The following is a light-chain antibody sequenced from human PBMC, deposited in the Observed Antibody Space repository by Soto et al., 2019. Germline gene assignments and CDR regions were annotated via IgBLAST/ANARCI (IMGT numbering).Light chain of an antibody. Sequence: QSALTQPPSASGSPGQSVTISCTGTSSDVGGYNYVSWYQQHPGKAPKLMIYEVTKRPSGVPDRFSGSKSGNTASLTVSGLQAEDEADYYCSSYAGSNNPSCVFRGGTKLTVL. V-gene: IGLV2-8*01. CDR2: EVT. CDR1: SSDVGGYNY. CDR3: SSYAGSNNPSCV. J-gene: IGLJ3*02.